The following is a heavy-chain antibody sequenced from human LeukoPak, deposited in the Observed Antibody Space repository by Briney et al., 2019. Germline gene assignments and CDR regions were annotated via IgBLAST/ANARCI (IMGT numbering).Heavy chain of an antibody. J-gene: IGHJ6*02. CDR3: AREIVLMVYATDYYYYGMDV. Sequence: ASVKVSCKASGYTFTSYDIKWVRQATGQGLEWMGWMNPNSGNTGYAQKFQGRVTMTRNTSISTAYMELSSLRSEDTAVYYCAREIVLMVYATDYYYYGMDVWGQGTTVTVSS. D-gene: IGHD2-8*01. V-gene: IGHV1-8*01. CDR2: MNPNSGNT. CDR1: GYTFTSYD.